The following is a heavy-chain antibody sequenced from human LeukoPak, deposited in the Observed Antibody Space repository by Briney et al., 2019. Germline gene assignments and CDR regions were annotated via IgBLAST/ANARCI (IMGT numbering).Heavy chain of an antibody. CDR3: ARTLGYCSSTSCYADYGMDV. V-gene: IGHV3-66*01. CDR2: IYSGGST. CDR1: GFTLSSNY. J-gene: IGHJ6*02. D-gene: IGHD2-2*01. Sequence: GGSLRLSCAASGFTLSSNYMSWVRQAPGKGLEWGSVIYSGGSTYYADSVKGRFTISRDNSKNTLYLQMNSLRAEDTALYYCARTLGYCSSTSCYADYGMDVWGQGTTVTVSS.